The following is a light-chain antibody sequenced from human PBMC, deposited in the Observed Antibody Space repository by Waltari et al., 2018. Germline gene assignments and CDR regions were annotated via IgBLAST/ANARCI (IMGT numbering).Light chain of an antibody. V-gene: IGLV1-47*01. CDR1: RSNRGHKY. J-gene: IGLJ3*02. CDR2: RNN. Sequence: QSVLTQPPSASGTPGQRVTLPCSGSRSNRGHKYVSWYQQHPGTAPKLPSYRNNQRPSGVPDRFSGSKSGTSASLAISGLRSEDEADYYCAAWDDSLSGRVFGGGTKVTVL. CDR3: AAWDDSLSGRV.